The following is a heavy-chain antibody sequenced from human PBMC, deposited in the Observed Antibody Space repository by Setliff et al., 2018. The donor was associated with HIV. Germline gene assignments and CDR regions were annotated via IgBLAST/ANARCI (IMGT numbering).Heavy chain of an antibody. CDR3: ARAPSSYSGSFGWFDP. CDR2: NSYSGRT. D-gene: IGHD1-26*01. CDR1: GGSISSGTDH. V-gene: IGHV4-31*03. Sequence: PSQTLSLTCPVSGGSISSGTDHWNWFRQHPREGLEWIGYNSYSGRTNQKPSLKSRVTISRDTSKNQFSLKLSSGTAADTAVYYCARAPSSYSGSFGWFDPWGQGTLVTVSS. J-gene: IGHJ5*02.